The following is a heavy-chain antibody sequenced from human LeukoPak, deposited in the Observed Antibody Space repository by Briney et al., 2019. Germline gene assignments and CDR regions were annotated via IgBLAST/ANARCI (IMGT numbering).Heavy chain of an antibody. CDR3: ARGGPQYNWKVNWFDL. V-gene: IGHV4-39*01. Sequence: KSSETLSLTCTVSGGSISSSSYCWGWIRQPPGKGLEWIGSIYYSGSTYYNPSLKSRVTISVDTSKNQFSLKLSSVTAADTAVYYCARGGPQYNWKVNWFDLWGQGTLVTVSS. CDR2: IYYSGST. D-gene: IGHD1-20*01. CDR1: GGSISSSSYC. J-gene: IGHJ5*02.